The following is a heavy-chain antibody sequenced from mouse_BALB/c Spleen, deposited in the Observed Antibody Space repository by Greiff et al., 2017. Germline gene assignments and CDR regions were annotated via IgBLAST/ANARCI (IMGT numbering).Heavy chain of an antibody. CDR2: IWGGGST. CDR3: ARRDYRYDGYAMDY. J-gene: IGHJ4*01. CDR1: GFSLSRYS. V-gene: IGHV2-6-4*01. D-gene: IGHD2-14*01. Sequence: QVQLKESGPGLVEPSQSLSITCTVSGFSLSRYSVHWVRQPPGKGLEWLGMIWGGGSTDCNSALISSLSISKDNTKSQVFLKMISLQTDDTAMYYCARRDYRYDGYAMDYWGQGTSVTVSS.